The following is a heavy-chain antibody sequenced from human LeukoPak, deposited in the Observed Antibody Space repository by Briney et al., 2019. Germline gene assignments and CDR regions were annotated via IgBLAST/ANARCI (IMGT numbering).Heavy chain of an antibody. Sequence: ASVKVSCKASGGTFSSYAISWVRQAPGQGLEWMGGIIPIFGTANYAQKFQGRVTITTDESTSTAYMELSSLRSEDTAVYYCARQQVISSSWYFPLDYWGQGTLVTVSS. CDR3: ARQQVISSSWYFPLDY. V-gene: IGHV1-69*05. CDR1: GGTFSSYA. D-gene: IGHD6-13*01. J-gene: IGHJ4*02. CDR2: IIPIFGTA.